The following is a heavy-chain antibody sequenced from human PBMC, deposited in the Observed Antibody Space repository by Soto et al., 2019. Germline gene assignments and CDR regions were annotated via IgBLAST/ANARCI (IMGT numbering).Heavy chain of an antibody. V-gene: IGHV1-46*01. D-gene: IGHD1-1*01. CDR2: INPSGGST. CDR3: ARGPPSNDFPGAFNI. CDR1: GYTFTSYY. J-gene: IGHJ3*02. Sequence: ASVRVSCKASGYTFTSYYMHWVRQAPGQGLEWMGIINPSGGSTSYAQKFQGRVTITADKSTSTAYMELSSLRSEDTAVYYCARGPPSNDFPGAFNIWGQGTMVTVS.